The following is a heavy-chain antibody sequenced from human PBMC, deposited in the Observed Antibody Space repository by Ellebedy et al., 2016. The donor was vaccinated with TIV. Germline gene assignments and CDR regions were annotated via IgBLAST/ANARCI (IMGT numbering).Heavy chain of an antibody. CDR2: ISPSGGST. V-gene: IGHV1-46*01. J-gene: IGHJ4*02. D-gene: IGHD6-13*01. CDR1: GYTFTKYY. CDR3: TCLQLGIADYFDY. Sequence: ASVKVSCKASGYTFTKYYMHWVRQAPGQGLEWMGMISPSGGSTSYAQKFQGSVTMTRDTSTSTVYMELSSLRSEDTAVYYCTCLQLGIADYFDYWGQGALVTVSS.